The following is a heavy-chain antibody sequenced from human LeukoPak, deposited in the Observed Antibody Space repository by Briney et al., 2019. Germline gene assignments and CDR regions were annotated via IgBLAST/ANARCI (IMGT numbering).Heavy chain of an antibody. Sequence: GGSLRLSCAASGFTFSSYWMSWVRQAPGRRLEWVANINQDGSEKYYVDSVKGRFIISRDNAKNSLFLQMNILTAEDTAIYYCVREGAYSTSSPAGYWGQGTLVSVSS. CDR2: INQDGSEK. CDR3: VREGAYSTSSPAGY. V-gene: IGHV3-7*01. J-gene: IGHJ4*02. D-gene: IGHD6-6*01. CDR1: GFTFSSYW.